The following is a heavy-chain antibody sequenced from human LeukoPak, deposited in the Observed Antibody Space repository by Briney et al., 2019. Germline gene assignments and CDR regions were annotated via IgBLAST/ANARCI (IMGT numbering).Heavy chain of an antibody. V-gene: IGHV4-61*02. CDR2: IYASGST. CDR1: GGSISSGSYY. Sequence: SETLCLSCTVSGGSISSGSYYWIWIRPPAGQGLEWIRRIYASGSTNYNPSLKSRVTITVDTSKNQFSLKLSSVPGADTAVYYCARNSIAAAGYPDYWGQGTLVTVSS. J-gene: IGHJ4*01. D-gene: IGHD6-13*01. CDR3: ARNSIAAAGYPDY.